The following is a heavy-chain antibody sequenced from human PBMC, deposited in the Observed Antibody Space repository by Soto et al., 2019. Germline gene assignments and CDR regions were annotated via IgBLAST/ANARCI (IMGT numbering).Heavy chain of an antibody. D-gene: IGHD3-16*01. Sequence: GGSLRLSCAASGFTFSTYWMNWVRQAPGKGLEWVGNIKQDGSEQYYVDSVKGRFTISRDNTKNSLYLQMNSLSVEDTAVYYCARSRAPPLWNGNWFDPWGQGTLVTV. V-gene: IGHV3-7*01. CDR3: ARSRAPPLWNGNWFDP. CDR1: GFTFSTYW. CDR2: IKQDGSEQ. J-gene: IGHJ5*02.